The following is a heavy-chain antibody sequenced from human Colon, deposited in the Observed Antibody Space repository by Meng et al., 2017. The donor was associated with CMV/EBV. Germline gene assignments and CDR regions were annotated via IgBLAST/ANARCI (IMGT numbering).Heavy chain of an antibody. J-gene: IGHJ4*02. CDR3: ARYRHGAGANFHVEYYFDY. CDR1: GYTFTAYY. V-gene: IGHV1-2*02. D-gene: IGHD4/OR15-4a*01. CDR2: INPKSGGK. Sequence: ASVKVSCKTSGYTFTAYYIHWVRQAPGQGLEWMGWINPKSGGKNFAQKFQGRVTMTRDTSISTAYMELSRLRSEDTAIYFCARYRHGAGANFHVEYYFDYWGQGTLVTVSS.